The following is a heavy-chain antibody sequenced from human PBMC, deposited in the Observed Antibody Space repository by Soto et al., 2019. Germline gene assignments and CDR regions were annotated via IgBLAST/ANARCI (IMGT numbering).Heavy chain of an antibody. CDR2: IDPSDSYT. J-gene: IGHJ6*02. Sequence: GESLKISCKGSGYSFTSYWISWVRQMPGKGLEWMGRIDPSDSYTNYSPSFQGHVTISADKSISTAYLQWSSLKASDTAMYYCARLGYCSGGSCYVGLAHGMDVWGQGTTVTVSS. CDR3: ARLGYCSGGSCYVGLAHGMDV. V-gene: IGHV5-10-1*01. CDR1: GYSFTSYW. D-gene: IGHD2-15*01.